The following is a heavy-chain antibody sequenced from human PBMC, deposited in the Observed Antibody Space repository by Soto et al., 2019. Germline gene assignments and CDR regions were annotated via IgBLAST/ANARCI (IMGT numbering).Heavy chain of an antibody. CDR1: GFTFDDYT. Sequence: GGSLRLSCAASGFTFDDYTMHWVRQAPGKGLEWVSLISWDGGSTYYADSVKGRFTISRDNSKNSPYLQMNSLRTEDTALYYCAREAVAGPYYYYGMDVWGQGTTVTVSS. CDR3: AREAVAGPYYYYGMDV. CDR2: ISWDGGST. J-gene: IGHJ6*02. V-gene: IGHV3-43*01. D-gene: IGHD6-19*01.